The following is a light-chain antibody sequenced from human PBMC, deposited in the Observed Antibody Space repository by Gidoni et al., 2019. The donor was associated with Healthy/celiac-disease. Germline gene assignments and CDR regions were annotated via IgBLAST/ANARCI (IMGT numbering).Light chain of an antibody. V-gene: IGKV1-39*01. CDR3: QQSYSTPRT. CDR2: AAS. Sequence: QMTQSPSSLSASLGDRVTITCRASQSISSYLNWYQQKPGKAPKLLIYAASSLQSGVPSRFSGSGSGTDFTLTISSLQPEDFATYYCQQSYSTPRTFXQXTKLEIK. CDR1: QSISSY. J-gene: IGKJ2*01.